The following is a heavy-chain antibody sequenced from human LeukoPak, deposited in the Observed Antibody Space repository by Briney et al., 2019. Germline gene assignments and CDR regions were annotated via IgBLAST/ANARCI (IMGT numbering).Heavy chain of an antibody. Sequence: GGSLRLSCAASGFTFSGYAIHWVRQASGKGLEWVGRIRSKTNNYATAYAASVKGRFTISRDDSRNTASLQMSSLKTEDTAVYYCMSYPSEIAVAGKDWGQGTLVTVSS. J-gene: IGHJ4*02. CDR1: GFTFSGYA. V-gene: IGHV3-73*01. CDR3: MSYPSEIAVAGKD. D-gene: IGHD6-19*01. CDR2: IRSKTNNYAT.